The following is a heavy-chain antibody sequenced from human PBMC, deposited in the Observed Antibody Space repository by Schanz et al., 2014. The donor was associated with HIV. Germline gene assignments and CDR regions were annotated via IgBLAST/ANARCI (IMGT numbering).Heavy chain of an antibody. J-gene: IGHJ4*02. CDR2: SRNRAKSYTT. CDR3: ARAYPGSPLGKTSYYFDY. Sequence: EVQLVESGGGLVQPGGSLRLSCAASGLTLSDHYVDWVRQAPGKGLEWVGRSRNRAKSYTTDYAASVKGRFSISRDDSQTSVYLQMSSLRAEDTALYYCARAYPGSPLGKTSYYFDYWGQGTLVTVSS. D-gene: IGHD3-10*01. CDR1: GLTLSDHY. V-gene: IGHV3-72*01.